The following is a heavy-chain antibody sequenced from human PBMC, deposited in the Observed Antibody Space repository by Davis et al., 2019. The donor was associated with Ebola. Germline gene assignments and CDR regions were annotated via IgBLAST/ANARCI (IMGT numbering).Heavy chain of an antibody. V-gene: IGHV3-23*01. D-gene: IGHD4-17*01. CDR3: AKVHPPTTVTTGWFDP. Sequence: GESLKISCAASGFIFSGYAMSWVRQAPGKGLEWVSSISVRSITYHADSVKGRFTISRDNSKNTLYLQMNSPRAEDTAVYYCAKVHPPTTVTTGWFDPWGQGTLVTVSS. J-gene: IGHJ5*02. CDR1: GFIFSGYA. CDR2: ISVRSIT.